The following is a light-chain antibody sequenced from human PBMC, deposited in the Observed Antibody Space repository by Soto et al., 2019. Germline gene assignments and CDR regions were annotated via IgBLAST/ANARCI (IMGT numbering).Light chain of an antibody. CDR2: DND. V-gene: IGLV1-51*01. Sequence: QSVLTQPTSVSAAPGQKVTISCSGSSSNIGNNYVSWYQQFPGTAPKLLIYDNDKRPSGIPVRFSGSKSGTSATLGITGLQTGDEADYYCETWDNRLSAGVFGGGTKLTVL. CDR1: SSNIGNNY. J-gene: IGLJ3*02. CDR3: ETWDNRLSAGV.